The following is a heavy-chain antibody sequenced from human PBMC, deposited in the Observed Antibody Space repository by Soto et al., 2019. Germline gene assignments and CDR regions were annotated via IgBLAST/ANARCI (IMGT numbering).Heavy chain of an antibody. CDR2: TYYRSKWYN. J-gene: IGHJ3*01. D-gene: IGHD3-16*01. CDR3: ARDASPTTDAFDV. V-gene: IGHV6-1*01. CDR1: GDSVSSNSAT. Sequence: PSQTLSLTCAISGDSVSSNSATWNWIRHSPSRGLEWLGRTYYRSKWYNDYAVSVTSRITINPDTSKNQFSLQLRSVTPDDTAVYYCARDASPTTDAFDVWGQGPMVTVSS.